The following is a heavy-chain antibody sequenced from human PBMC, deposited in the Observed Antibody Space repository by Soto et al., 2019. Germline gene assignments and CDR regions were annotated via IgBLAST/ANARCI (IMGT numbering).Heavy chain of an antibody. Sequence: GSLRLSCAASGFTFSSYSMNWVRQAPGKGLEWVSSISSSSSYIYYADSVKGRFTISRDNAKNSLYLQMNSLRAEDTAVYYCARVIAVAGHNWFDPWGQGTLVTVSS. CDR2: ISSSSSYI. J-gene: IGHJ5*02. CDR3: ARVIAVAGHNWFDP. V-gene: IGHV3-21*01. CDR1: GFTFSSYS. D-gene: IGHD6-19*01.